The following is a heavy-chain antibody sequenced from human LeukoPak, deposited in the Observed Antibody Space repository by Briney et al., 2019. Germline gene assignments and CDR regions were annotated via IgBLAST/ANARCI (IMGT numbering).Heavy chain of an antibody. J-gene: IGHJ6*04. Sequence: SETLSLTCTVSCGSISSSSDYWAWIRQPPGKGLEWIGITYYSGSTYYNPSLKSRVTISVDTSKNQFSLKLSSVTAADTAVYYCARRRGDVWGKGTTVTVSS. CDR2: TYYSGST. CDR1: CGSISSSSDY. CDR3: ARRRGDV. V-gene: IGHV4-39*01.